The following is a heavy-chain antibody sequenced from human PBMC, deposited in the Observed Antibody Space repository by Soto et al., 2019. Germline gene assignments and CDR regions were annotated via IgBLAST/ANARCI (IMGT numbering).Heavy chain of an antibody. Sequence: SVKVSCKASGVTFSSYAISWVRQAPGQGLEWMGGIIPIFGTANYAQKFQGRVTITADESTSTAYMELSSLRSEDTAVYYCARDGTPRQQLSWFDPWGQGTLVTV. CDR3: ARDGTPRQQLSWFDP. V-gene: IGHV1-69*13. J-gene: IGHJ5*02. CDR1: GVTFSSYA. CDR2: IIPIFGTA. D-gene: IGHD6-13*01.